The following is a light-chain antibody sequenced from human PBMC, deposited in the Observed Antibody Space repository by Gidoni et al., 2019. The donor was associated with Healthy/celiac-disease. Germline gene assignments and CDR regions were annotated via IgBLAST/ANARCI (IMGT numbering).Light chain of an antibody. J-gene: IGKJ2*01. Sequence: EIVMTQSPATLSVSPGERATLSCRASQSVSSNLAWYQQKPGQTPRLLIYGASIRATGIPARFSGSRSGTEFNLTISILQSEDFAVYYCQQYNNWQYTFGQGTKLEIK. CDR1: QSVSSN. V-gene: IGKV3D-15*03. CDR2: GAS. CDR3: QQYNNWQYT.